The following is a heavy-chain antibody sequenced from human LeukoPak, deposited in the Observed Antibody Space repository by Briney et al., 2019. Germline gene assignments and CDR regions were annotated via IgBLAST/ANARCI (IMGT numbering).Heavy chain of an antibody. J-gene: IGHJ4*02. CDR3: ARERTAAAFDY. V-gene: IGHV3-21*01. D-gene: IGHD6-13*01. CDR2: ISSSSSYI. Sequence: GGSLRLSCAASGLTFSSYSMNWVRQAPGKGLEWVSSISSSSSYIYYADSVKGRFTISRDNAKNSLYLQMNSLRAEDTAVYYCARERTAAAFDYWGQGTLVTVSS. CDR1: GLTFSSYS.